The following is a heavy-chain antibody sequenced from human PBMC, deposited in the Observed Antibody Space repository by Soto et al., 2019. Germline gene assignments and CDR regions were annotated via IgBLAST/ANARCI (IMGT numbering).Heavy chain of an antibody. Sequence: GSLRLSCAASGFTFSNAWMSWVRQAPGKGLEWVGRIKSKTDGGTTDYAAPVKGRFTISRDDSKNTLYLQMNSLKTEDTAVYYCTIMVRGAWFDPWGQGTLVTVSS. V-gene: IGHV3-15*01. CDR2: IKSKTDGGTT. CDR3: TIMVRGAWFDP. J-gene: IGHJ5*02. D-gene: IGHD3-10*01. CDR1: GFTFSNAW.